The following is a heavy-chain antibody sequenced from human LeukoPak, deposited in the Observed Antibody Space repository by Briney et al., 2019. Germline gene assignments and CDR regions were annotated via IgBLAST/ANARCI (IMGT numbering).Heavy chain of an antibody. CDR1: GFTFSSYA. D-gene: IGHD3-22*01. J-gene: IGHJ3*02. CDR3: ANNYYDSSGYFDAFDI. CDR2: ISGSGGST. V-gene: IGHV3-23*01. Sequence: GGSLGLSCAASGFTFSSYAMSWVRQAPGKGLEWVSAISGSGGSTYYADSVKGRFTISRDNSKNTLYLQMNSLRAEDTAVYYCANNYYDSSGYFDAFDIWGQGTMVTVSS.